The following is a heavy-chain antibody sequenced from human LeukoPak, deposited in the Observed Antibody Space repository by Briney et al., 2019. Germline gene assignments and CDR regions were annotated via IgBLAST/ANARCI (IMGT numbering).Heavy chain of an antibody. CDR2: IIPIFGTA. D-gene: IGHD3-10*01. V-gene: IGHV1-69*13. CDR3: ARDRDYYGSGSYSDY. CDR1: GGTFSSYA. J-gene: IGHJ4*02. Sequence: SVKVSCKASGGTFSSYAISWVRQAPGQGLEWMGGIIPIFGTANYAQKFQGRVTITADESTSTAYMELSSLRSDGTAVYYCARDRDYYGSGSYSDYWGQGTLVTVSS.